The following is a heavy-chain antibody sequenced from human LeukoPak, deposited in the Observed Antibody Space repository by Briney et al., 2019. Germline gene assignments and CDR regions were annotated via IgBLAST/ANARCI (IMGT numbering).Heavy chain of an antibody. J-gene: IGHJ4*02. Sequence: GGSLRLSCAASGFTFSSYWMSWVRQAPGEGLEWVANIKQDGSEKYYVDSVKGRFTISRDNAKNSLYLQMNSLRAEDTAVYYCARDTNYYYDSSGLGYWGQGTLVTVSS. V-gene: IGHV3-7*03. CDR2: IKQDGSEK. CDR1: GFTFSSYW. D-gene: IGHD3-22*01. CDR3: ARDTNYYYDSSGLGY.